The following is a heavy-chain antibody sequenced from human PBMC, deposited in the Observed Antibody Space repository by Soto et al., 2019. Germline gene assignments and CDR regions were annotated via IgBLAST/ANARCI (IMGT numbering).Heavy chain of an antibody. J-gene: IGHJ6*02. V-gene: IGHV3-21*01. CDR1: GFTFSSYS. Sequence: GGSLRLSCAASGFTFSSYSMNWVRQAPGKGLEWVSFIASSSSYIFYADSLEGRFTVSRDSAKNSVYLHMSSLRAEDTAVYYCARDGEAHYGLDVWGQGTTVTVSS. D-gene: IGHD3-10*01. CDR2: IASSSSYI. CDR3: ARDGEAHYGLDV.